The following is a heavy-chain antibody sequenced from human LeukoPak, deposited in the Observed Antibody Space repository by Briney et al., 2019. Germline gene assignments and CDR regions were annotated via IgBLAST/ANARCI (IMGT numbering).Heavy chain of an antibody. CDR2: IKHDGSEK. CDR3: ARVLLWFGELGYYYGMDV. V-gene: IGHV3-7*01. J-gene: IGHJ6*02. Sequence: GGSLRLSCAASGFTFSSYWMSWVRQAPGPGLERVANIKHDGSEKYYVDSVKGRFTISRDNAKNSLYLQMNSLRAEDTAVYYCARVLLWFGELGYYYGMDVWGQGTTVTVSS. D-gene: IGHD3-10*01. CDR1: GFTFSSYW.